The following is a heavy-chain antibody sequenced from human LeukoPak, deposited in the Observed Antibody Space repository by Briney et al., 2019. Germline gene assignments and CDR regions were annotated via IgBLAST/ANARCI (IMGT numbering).Heavy chain of an antibody. CDR3: ARVKGGIRTNNDY. Sequence: PGGSLRLSCAASGFTFSSYSMNWVRQAPGKGLEWVSSISSSSSYIYYADSVKGRSTISRDNAKNSLYLQMNSLRAEDTAVYYCARVKGGIRTNNDYWGQGTLVTVSS. J-gene: IGHJ4*02. D-gene: IGHD5-18*01. CDR1: GFTFSSYS. V-gene: IGHV3-21*01. CDR2: ISSSSSYI.